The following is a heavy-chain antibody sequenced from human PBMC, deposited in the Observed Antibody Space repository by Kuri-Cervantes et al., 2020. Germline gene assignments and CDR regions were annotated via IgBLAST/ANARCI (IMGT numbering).Heavy chain of an antibody. CDR3: ASGKGGRFFDY. Sequence: ASVKVSCKASGYTFTGYYMHWVRQAPGQGLEWMGWISAYNGNTNYAQKLQGRVTMTTDTSTSTAYMELRSLRSDDTAVYYCASGKGGRFFDYWGQGTLVTVSS. CDR2: ISAYNGNT. J-gene: IGHJ4*02. CDR1: GYTFTGYY. D-gene: IGHD4-23*01. V-gene: IGHV1-18*04.